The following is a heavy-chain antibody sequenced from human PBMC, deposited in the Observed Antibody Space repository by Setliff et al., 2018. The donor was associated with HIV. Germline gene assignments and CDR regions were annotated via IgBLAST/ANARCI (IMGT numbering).Heavy chain of an antibody. CDR3: ARDRYHYGSSGYVRYFDL. V-gene: IGHV1-24*01. Sequence: GASVKVSCKVYGYTLSELSIHWVRQAPGKGLEWMGYFDPQDGETVYAQKFQGRVTLTEDTSTGTAYMELSRLRSDDTAVYYCARDRYHYGSSGYVRYFDLWGRGTLVTVSS. CDR1: GYTLSELS. CDR2: FDPQDGET. J-gene: IGHJ2*01. D-gene: IGHD3-22*01.